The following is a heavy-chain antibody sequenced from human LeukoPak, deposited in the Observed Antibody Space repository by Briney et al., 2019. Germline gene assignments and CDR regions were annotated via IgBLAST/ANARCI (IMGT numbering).Heavy chain of an antibody. CDR1: GFTFGTYA. D-gene: IGHD6-13*01. J-gene: IGHJ6*02. V-gene: IGHV3-23*01. CDR3: AKSQQLVVYYYYGMDV. Sequence: GGSLRLSCAASGFTFGTYAMSWVRQAPGKGLEWVSAISGSGGSTYYADSVKGRFTISRDNSKNTLYLQMNSLRAEDTAVYYCAKSQQLVVYYYYGMDVWGQGTTVTVSS. CDR2: ISGSGGST.